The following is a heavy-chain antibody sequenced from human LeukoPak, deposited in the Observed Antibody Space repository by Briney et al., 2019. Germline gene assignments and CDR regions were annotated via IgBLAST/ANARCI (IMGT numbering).Heavy chain of an antibody. J-gene: IGHJ4*02. D-gene: IGHD3-22*01. CDR3: ARGTEVYYDSSSYYSY. V-gene: IGHV3-20*04. CDR2: TNWNGGST. CDR1: GFTFSSYA. Sequence: GGSLRLSCAASGFTFSSYAMSWVRQAPGKGLGWVSGTNWNGGSTGYADSVKGRFTISRDNAKNSLYLQMNSLRAEDTALYYCARGTEVYYDSSSYYSYWGQGTLVTVSS.